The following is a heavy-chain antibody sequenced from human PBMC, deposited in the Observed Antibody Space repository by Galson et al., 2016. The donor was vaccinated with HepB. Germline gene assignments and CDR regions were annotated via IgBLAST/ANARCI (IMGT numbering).Heavy chain of an antibody. Sequence: SETLSLTCTVSGGFIRSYYWSWNRQPPGKGLEWIGYIYYSRSANYNPSLMSRVTISVDSSKNQFSLKLSSVKAADTAVYFCARGASSSSYGSRWFDPWGQGILVTVSS. J-gene: IGHJ5*02. CDR3: ARGASSSSYGSRWFDP. D-gene: IGHD6-6*01. V-gene: IGHV4-59*01. CDR2: IYYSRSA. CDR1: GGFIRSYY.